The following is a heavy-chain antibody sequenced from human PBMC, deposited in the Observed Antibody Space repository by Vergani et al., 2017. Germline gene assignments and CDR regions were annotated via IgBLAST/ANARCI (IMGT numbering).Heavy chain of an antibody. Sequence: EVELVQSGPEMRKPGESLKISCKGSEYSFGNYWIGWVRQMPGKGLEWMGIIYPADSDTRYSPSFQGQVTISADKSISTAFLQGDRLKASDTGLYCCARHTTYTDSWGQGTLVTVSS. J-gene: IGHJ4*02. D-gene: IGHD1-1*01. CDR3: ARHTTYTDS. CDR2: IYPADSDT. CDR1: EYSFGNYW. V-gene: IGHV5-51*01.